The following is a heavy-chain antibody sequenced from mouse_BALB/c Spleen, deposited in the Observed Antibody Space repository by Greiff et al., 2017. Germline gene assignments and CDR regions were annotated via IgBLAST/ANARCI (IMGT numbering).Heavy chain of an antibody. CDR2: ISDGGSYT. V-gene: IGHV5-4*02. Sequence: EVMLVESGGGLVKPGGSLKLSCAASGFTFSDYYMYWVRQTPEKRLEWVATISDGGSYTYYPDSVKGRFTISRDNAKNNLYLQMSSLKSEDTAMYYCARGGGLLHDYWGQGTTLTVSS. J-gene: IGHJ2*01. CDR3: ARGGGLLHDY. D-gene: IGHD2-3*01. CDR1: GFTFSDYY.